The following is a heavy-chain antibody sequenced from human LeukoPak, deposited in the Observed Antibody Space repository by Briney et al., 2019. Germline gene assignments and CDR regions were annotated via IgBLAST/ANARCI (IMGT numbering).Heavy chain of an antibody. D-gene: IGHD3-16*01. J-gene: IGHJ6*03. CDR3: ARDLTYYDYVWGRTRYYYYMDV. V-gene: IGHV3-7*01. CDR1: GFTFSSYW. Sequence: GGSLRLSCAASGFTFSSYWMSWVRQAPGKGLEWVANIKQDGSEKYYVDFVKGRFTISRDNAKNSLYLQMNSLRAEDTAVYYCARDLTYYDYVWGRTRYYYYMDVWGKGTTVTVSS. CDR2: IKQDGSEK.